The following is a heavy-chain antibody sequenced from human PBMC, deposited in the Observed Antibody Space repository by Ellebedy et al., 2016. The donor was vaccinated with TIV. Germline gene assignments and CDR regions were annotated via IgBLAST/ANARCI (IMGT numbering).Heavy chain of an antibody. CDR1: GFTFRVYS. CDR3: ARGGQWLIDGFDY. CDR2: FGGNGGTT. J-gene: IGHJ4*02. D-gene: IGHD6-19*01. Sequence: GESLKISCAASGFTFRVYSMHWVRQAPGKGLEYVSGFGGNGGTTYYADSVKGRFTISRDDSNNMVYLQMASLRLEDTAVYYCARGGQWLIDGFDYWGQGTLVTVSS. V-gene: IGHV3-64*02.